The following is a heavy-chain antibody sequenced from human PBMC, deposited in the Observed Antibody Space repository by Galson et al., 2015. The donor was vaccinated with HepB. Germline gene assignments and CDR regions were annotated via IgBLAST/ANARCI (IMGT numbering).Heavy chain of an antibody. CDR3: ARRSRHETLFDN. V-gene: IGHV4-39*01. J-gene: IGHJ4*02. CDR2: IYYSGTT. CDR1: GASISSSTYY. Sequence: SETLSLTCTVSGASISSSTYYWGWIRQPPGKGLEWIGTIYYSGTTHYNPSLKSRVTVSVDTPKNQFSLKLSSVTAADTAVYYCARRSRHETLFDNWGQGTLVTVSS.